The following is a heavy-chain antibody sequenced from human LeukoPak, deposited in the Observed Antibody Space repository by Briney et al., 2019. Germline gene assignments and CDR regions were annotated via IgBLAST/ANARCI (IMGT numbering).Heavy chain of an antibody. CDR3: ARVEYSYGPEALGY. CDR1: GYTFTGYY. Sequence: ASVKVSCKASGYTFTGYYMHWVRQAPGQGLEWMGWINPNSGGTNHAQKFQGRVTMTRDTSISTAYMELSRLRSDDTAVYYCARVEYSYGPEALGYWGQGTLVSVPS. V-gene: IGHV1-2*02. CDR2: INPNSGGT. D-gene: IGHD5-18*01. J-gene: IGHJ4*02.